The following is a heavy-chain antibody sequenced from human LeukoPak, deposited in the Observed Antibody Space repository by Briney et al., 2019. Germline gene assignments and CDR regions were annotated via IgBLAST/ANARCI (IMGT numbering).Heavy chain of an antibody. V-gene: IGHV4-61*01. J-gene: IGHJ4*02. CDR1: GGSVSSGSYY. D-gene: IGHD4-17*01. CDR2: IYYSGST. Sequence: SQTLSLTCTVSGGSVSSGSYYWSWIRQPPGKGLEWIGYIYYSGSTTYNPSLKSRVTISVDTSKNKFSLKLSSVTAADTAVYYCARVPISTTARGYFDYWGQGTLVTVSS. CDR3: ARVPISTTARGYFDY.